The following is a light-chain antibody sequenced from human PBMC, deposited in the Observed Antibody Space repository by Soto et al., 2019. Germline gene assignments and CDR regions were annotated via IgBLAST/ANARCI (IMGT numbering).Light chain of an antibody. J-gene: IGKJ3*01. CDR1: QSISSW. CDR2: DAY. Sequence: DLQMTQSPSTLSASVGDRVTITCRASQSISSWLAWYQQKPGKAPKLLIYDAYSLESGVPSRFSRSGSGTQFSLPISSLLPDDFPTYYCQQYNTCYTFGPGTKVDIK. CDR3: QQYNTCYT. V-gene: IGKV1-5*01.